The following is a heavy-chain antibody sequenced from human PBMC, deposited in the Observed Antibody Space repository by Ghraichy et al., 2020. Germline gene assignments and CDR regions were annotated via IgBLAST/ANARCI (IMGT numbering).Heavy chain of an antibody. CDR1: GFTFSSYW. D-gene: IGHD2-21*02. Sequence: GESLNISCAASGFTFSSYWMSWVRQAPGKGLEWVANIKQDGSEKYYVDSVKGRFTISRDNAKNSLYLQMNSLRAEDTAVYYCARGRIVVVTPPGYWGQGTLVTVSS. CDR3: ARGRIVVVTPPGY. V-gene: IGHV3-7*01. J-gene: IGHJ4*02. CDR2: IKQDGSEK.